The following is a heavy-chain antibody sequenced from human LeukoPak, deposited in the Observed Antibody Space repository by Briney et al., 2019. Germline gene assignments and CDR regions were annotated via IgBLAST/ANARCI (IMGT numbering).Heavy chain of an antibody. Sequence: ASVKVSCKASGYTFTGYYLHWGRQAPGQGLEWMGCINPNSGDTNYAQKFQGRVTITRDTSLSTAYMELSRLRSDDTAVYYCARDLGRDLNAILRGVIYTFDFWGQGTLVTVSS. CDR1: GYTFTGYY. V-gene: IGHV1-2*02. D-gene: IGHD3-10*01. CDR3: ARDLGRDLNAILRGVIYTFDF. J-gene: IGHJ4*02. CDR2: INPNSGDT.